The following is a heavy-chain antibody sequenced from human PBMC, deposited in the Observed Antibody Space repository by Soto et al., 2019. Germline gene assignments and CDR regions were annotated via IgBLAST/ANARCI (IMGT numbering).Heavy chain of an antibody. D-gene: IGHD3-3*01. CDR1: GGSISSYY. J-gene: IGHJ5*02. Sequence: SETLSLTCTVSGGSISSYYWSWIRQPPGKGLEWTGYIYYSGSTNYNPSLKSRVTISVDTSKNQFSLKLSSVTAADTAVYYCARHEAIYYDQGWFDPWGQGTLVTVSS. V-gene: IGHV4-59*08. CDR3: ARHEAIYYDQGWFDP. CDR2: IYYSGST.